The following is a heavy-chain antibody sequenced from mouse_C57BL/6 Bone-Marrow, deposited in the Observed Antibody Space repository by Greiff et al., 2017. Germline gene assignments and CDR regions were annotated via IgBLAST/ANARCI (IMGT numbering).Heavy chain of an antibody. V-gene: IGHV5-17*01. CDR3: EGRFSTRVVATDCSAMDY. J-gene: IGHJ4*01. CDR2: ISSGSSTI. CDR1: GFTFSDYG. Sequence: EVKVVESGGGLVKPGGSLKLSCAASGFTFSDYGMHWVRQAPEKGLEWVAYISSGSSTIYYADTVKGRFTISRDNATNTLFLQMTSLRSEATAMDYCEGRFSTRVVATDCSAMDYWGQGTSVTVSA. D-gene: IGHD1-1*01.